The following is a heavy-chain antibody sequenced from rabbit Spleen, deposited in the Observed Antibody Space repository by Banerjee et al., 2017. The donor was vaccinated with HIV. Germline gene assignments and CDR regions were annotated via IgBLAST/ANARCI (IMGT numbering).Heavy chain of an antibody. D-gene: IGHD8-1*01. CDR1: GFSFSNSDY. CDR2: IASSASGFT. V-gene: IGHV1S40*01. CDR3: ARDTGSSFSSYGMDL. J-gene: IGHJ6*01. Sequence: QQLVESGGGLVKPGASLTLTCTASGFSFSNSDYMCWVRQAPGKGLEWISCIASSASGFTYSATWAKGRFTISKTSSTTVTLQMTSLTVADTATYFCARDTGSSFSSYGMDLWGPGTLVTVS.